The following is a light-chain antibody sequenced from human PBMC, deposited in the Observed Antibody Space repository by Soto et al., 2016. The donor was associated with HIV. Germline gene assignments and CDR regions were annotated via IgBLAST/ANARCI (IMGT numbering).Light chain of an antibody. V-gene: IGLV3-25*03. CDR3: QSADSSGTYGV. CDR1: NIGSKS. Sequence: SYELTQSPSVSVAPGKTARIACGGNNIGSKSVHWYQQKPGQAPVLVIYKDSERHSGIPERFSGSSSGTTVTLTISGVQAEDEADYYCQSADSSGTYGVFGGGTKLTVL. CDR2: KDS. J-gene: IGLJ2*01.